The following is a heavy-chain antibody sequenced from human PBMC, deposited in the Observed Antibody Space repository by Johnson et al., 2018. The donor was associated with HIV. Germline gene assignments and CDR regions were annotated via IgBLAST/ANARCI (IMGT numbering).Heavy chain of an antibody. V-gene: IGHV3-48*04. CDR1: GFTFSSYA. J-gene: IGHJ3*02. CDR3: ARDLHAFDI. Sequence: VQLVESGGGVVQPGRSLRLSCAASGFTFSSYAMHWVRQAPGKGLEWVSYISSSGSTIYYADSVKGRFTISRDNAKNSLYLQMNSPRAEDTAVYYCARDLHAFDIWGQGTMVTVSS. CDR2: ISSSGSTI.